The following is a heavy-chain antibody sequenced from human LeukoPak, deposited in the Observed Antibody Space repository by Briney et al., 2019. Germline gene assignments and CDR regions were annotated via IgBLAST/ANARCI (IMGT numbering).Heavy chain of an antibody. CDR3: ARENGYRYDY. Sequence: SETLSLTCTVSGGSITRYYWSWIRQPPGKGLEWIGSIYYSGSTNYNPSLKSRVTISVDTSKNQFSLKLSSVTAADTALYYCARENGYRYDYWGQGTLVTVSS. CDR1: GGSITRYY. V-gene: IGHV4-59*01. D-gene: IGHD5-18*01. CDR2: IYYSGST. J-gene: IGHJ4*02.